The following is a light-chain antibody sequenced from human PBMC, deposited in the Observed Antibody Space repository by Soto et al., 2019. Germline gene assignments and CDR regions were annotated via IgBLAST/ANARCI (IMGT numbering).Light chain of an antibody. CDR2: AAS. V-gene: IGKV1-9*01. J-gene: IGKJ5*01. CDR3: QQLNTFPIT. Sequence: IQMTQSPSSVSASVLDIVTRTFLASQGIRSYLAWYQQSPGRAPKLLIYAASTLQSGVPSRFSGSGSGTEFTLTISSLQPEDFATYYCQQLNTFPITFGQGTRLEIK. CDR1: QGIRSY.